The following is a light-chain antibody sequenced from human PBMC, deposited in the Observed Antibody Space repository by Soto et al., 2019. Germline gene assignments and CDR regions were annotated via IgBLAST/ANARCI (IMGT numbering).Light chain of an antibody. V-gene: IGKV3-20*01. CDR2: DAS. J-gene: IGKJ1*01. Sequence: EVSLTQSPGTLSLSPGARATLSCRASQSIANDYLTWYQQKPGQASRVLIYDASTRATGIPDRFSGSGSGTDFTLTISRLEPEDFAVYYCQQYGSSPWTFGQGTKVDIK. CDR3: QQYGSSPWT. CDR1: QSIANDY.